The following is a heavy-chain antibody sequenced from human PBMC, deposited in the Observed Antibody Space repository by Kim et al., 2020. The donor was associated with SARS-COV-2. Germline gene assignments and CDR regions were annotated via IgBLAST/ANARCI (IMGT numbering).Heavy chain of an antibody. J-gene: IGHJ4*02. CDR3: AKGGVRGVIIADLDY. V-gene: IGHV3-23*01. Sequence: DSVKGRFTISRDNYRNTVYLHMNSLRAEDTAVYYCAKGGVRGVIIADLDYWGQGTLVTVSP. D-gene: IGHD3-10*01.